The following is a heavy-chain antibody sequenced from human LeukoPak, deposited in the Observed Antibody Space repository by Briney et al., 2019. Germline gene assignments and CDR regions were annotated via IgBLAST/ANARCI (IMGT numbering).Heavy chain of an antibody. Sequence: SETLSLTCTVSGGSISSYYWSWIRQPPGKGLEWIGYIYYSGSTNYNPSLKSRVTISVDTSKNQFSLKLSSVTAADTAVYYCAGRGRKVLLWFGPRPDAFDIWGQGTMATVSS. V-gene: IGHV4-59*08. CDR2: IYYSGST. CDR1: GGSISSYY. J-gene: IGHJ3*02. CDR3: AGRGRKVLLWFGPRPDAFDI. D-gene: IGHD3-10*01.